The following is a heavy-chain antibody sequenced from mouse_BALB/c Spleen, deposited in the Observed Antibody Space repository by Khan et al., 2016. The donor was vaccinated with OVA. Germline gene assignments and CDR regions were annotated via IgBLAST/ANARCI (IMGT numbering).Heavy chain of an antibody. V-gene: IGHV2-2*02. CDR1: GFSLTNYS. J-gene: IGHJ3*01. Sequence: QVQLKQSGPGLVQPSQSLSITCTVSGFSLTNYSLYWVRQSLGKGLEWLGVIWSAGSTDYNAAFISRLTIRKDNSRSHVFFKMISLQPNDTAIYYCARRGYDYGRGALFAYWGQGTLVTVSA. CDR2: IWSAGST. CDR3: ARRGYDYGRGALFAY. D-gene: IGHD2-4*01.